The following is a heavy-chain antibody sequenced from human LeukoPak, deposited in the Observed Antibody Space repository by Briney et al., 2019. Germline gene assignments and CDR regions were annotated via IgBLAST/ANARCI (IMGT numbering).Heavy chain of an antibody. D-gene: IGHD2-21*01. CDR1: GGSISSGGYY. CDR3: ARCNLECGDV. Sequence: SQTLSLTCTVSGGSISSGGYYWSWIRQPPGKGLEWIGEINHSGSTNYNPSLKSRVTISVDTSKNQFSLKLSSVTAADTAVYYCARCNLECGDVWGQGTTVTVSS. V-gene: IGHV4-30-2*01. CDR2: INHSGST. J-gene: IGHJ6*02.